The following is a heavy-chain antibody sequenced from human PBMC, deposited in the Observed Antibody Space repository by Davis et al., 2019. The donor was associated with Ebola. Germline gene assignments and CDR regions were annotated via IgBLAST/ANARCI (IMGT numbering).Heavy chain of an antibody. V-gene: IGHV1-69*06. CDR2: IIPIFGTA. CDR3: ARRGRVAAAGTNWYFDL. J-gene: IGHJ2*01. D-gene: IGHD6-13*01. CDR1: GYTFTTYG. Sequence: SVKVSCKASGYTFTTYGISWVRQAPGQGLEWMGGIIPIFGTANYAQKFQGRVTITADKSTSTAYMELSSLRSEDTAVYYCARRGRVAAAGTNWYFDLWGRGTLVTVSS.